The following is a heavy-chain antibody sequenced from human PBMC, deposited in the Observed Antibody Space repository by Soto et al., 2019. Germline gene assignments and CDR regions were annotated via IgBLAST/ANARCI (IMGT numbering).Heavy chain of an antibody. J-gene: IGHJ4*02. CDR3: ARDHCSGGSCYVAY. V-gene: IGHV1-69*08. CDR1: GGTFSSYT. D-gene: IGHD2-15*01. CDR2: IIPILGIA. Sequence: QVQLVQSGAEVKKPGSSVKVSCKASGGTFSSYTISWVRQAAGQGLEWMGRIIPILGIANYAQKFQGRVTITADKSTSTAYMELSSLRSEDTAVYYCARDHCSGGSCYVAYWGQGTLVTVSS.